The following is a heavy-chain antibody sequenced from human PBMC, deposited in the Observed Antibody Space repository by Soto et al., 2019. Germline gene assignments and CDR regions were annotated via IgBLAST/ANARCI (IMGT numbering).Heavy chain of an antibody. CDR2: INYSGST. CDR1: GDSINNSSYF. Sequence: SETLSLTCIVSGDSINNSSYFWAWIRQSPGKGLEWVGGINYSGSTYCNQSLKSRVTLSVDTSKNQFSLKLTSVTAADTAVYYCVRRGYSYGYRWFDPWGQGTLVTVSS. J-gene: IGHJ5*02. V-gene: IGHV4-39*01. CDR3: VRRGYSYGYRWFDP. D-gene: IGHD5-18*01.